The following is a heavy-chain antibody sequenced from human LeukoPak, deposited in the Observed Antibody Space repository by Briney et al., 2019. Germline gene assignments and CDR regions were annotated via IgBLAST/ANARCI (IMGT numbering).Heavy chain of an antibody. CDR3: MADIVVVPAAMRDFYYMDV. J-gene: IGHJ6*03. Sequence: GGSLRLSCAASGFTFSDSAIHWVRQASGKGLEWVGRIRSKANNYATPYAASVKGRFTISRDDSKNTAYLQMNSLKTEDTAVYYCMADIVVVPAAMRDFYYMDVWGKGTTVTVSS. CDR1: GFTFSDSA. D-gene: IGHD2-2*01. V-gene: IGHV3-73*01. CDR2: IRSKANNYAT.